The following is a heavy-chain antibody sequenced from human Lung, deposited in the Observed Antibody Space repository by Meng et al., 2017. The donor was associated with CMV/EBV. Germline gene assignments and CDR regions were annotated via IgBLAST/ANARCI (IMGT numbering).Heavy chain of an antibody. CDR1: GGSISPYY. D-gene: IGHD2-2*02. CDR3: ARHYCGSNVCYTDWFDP. Sequence: ESLKISCTVSGGSISPYYWSWIRQPPGKGLEWIGYIYYSGGTNYNPSLKSRVTISVDTSKNQFSLKLTSVTAADTAVYYCARHYCGSNVCYTDWFDPWGHGTXVTVSS. CDR2: IYYSGGT. V-gene: IGHV4-59*01. J-gene: IGHJ5*02.